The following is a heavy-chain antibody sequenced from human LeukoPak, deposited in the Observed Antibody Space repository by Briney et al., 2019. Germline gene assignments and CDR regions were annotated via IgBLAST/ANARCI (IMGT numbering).Heavy chain of an antibody. V-gene: IGHV1-2*02. CDR1: GYTFTGYY. J-gene: IGHJ4*02. D-gene: IGHD1-26*01. Sequence: GASVKVSCKASGYTFTGYYMHWVRQAPGQGLEWMGWINPNSGGTNYAQKFQGRVTITPDESTSTAYMELSSLRSEDTAVYYCARQDGGSYARHFDYWGQGTLVTVSS. CDR2: INPNSGGT. CDR3: ARQDGGSYARHFDY.